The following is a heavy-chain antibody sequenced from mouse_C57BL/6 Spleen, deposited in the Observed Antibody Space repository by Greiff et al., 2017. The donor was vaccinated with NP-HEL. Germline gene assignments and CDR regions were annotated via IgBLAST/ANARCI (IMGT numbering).Heavy chain of an antibody. Sequence: EVKLMESGGGLVQPGGSLSLSCAASGFTFTDYYMSWVRQPPGKALEWLGFIRNKANGYTTEYSASVKGRFTISRDNSQSILYLQMNALRAEDSATYYCARYEGLAFAYWGQGTLVTVSA. V-gene: IGHV7-3*01. CDR3: ARYEGLAFAY. CDR2: IRNKANGYTT. CDR1: GFTFTDYY. J-gene: IGHJ3*01. D-gene: IGHD2-4*01.